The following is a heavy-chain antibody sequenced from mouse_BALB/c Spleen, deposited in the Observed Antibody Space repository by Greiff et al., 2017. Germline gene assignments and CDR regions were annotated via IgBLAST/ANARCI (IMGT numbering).Heavy chain of an antibody. CDR1: GYSITSGYY. CDR3: ARGVVAFYWYFDV. V-gene: IGHV3-6*02. Sequence: EVKLVESGPGLVKPSQSLSLTCSVTGYSITSGYYWNWIRQFPGNKLEWMGYISYDGSNNYNPSLKNRISITRDTSKNQFFLKLNSVTTEDTATYYCARGVVAFYWYFDVWGAGTTVTVSS. CDR2: ISYDGSN. D-gene: IGHD1-1*01. J-gene: IGHJ1*01.